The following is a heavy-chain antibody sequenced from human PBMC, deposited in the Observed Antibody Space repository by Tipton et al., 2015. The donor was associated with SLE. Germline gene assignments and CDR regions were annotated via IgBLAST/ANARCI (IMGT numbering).Heavy chain of an antibody. CDR2: IYYSGST. CDR3: ARGGCLYSGGFDY. CDR1: GGSISSYY. J-gene: IGHJ4*02. D-gene: IGHD1-26*01. V-gene: IGHV4-59*01. Sequence: LRLSCTVSGGSISSYYWSWIRQPPGKGLEWIGYIYYSGSTNYSPSLKSRVTISVDTSKNQFSLKLSSVTAADTAVYHCARGGCLYSGGFDYWGQGTLVTVSS.